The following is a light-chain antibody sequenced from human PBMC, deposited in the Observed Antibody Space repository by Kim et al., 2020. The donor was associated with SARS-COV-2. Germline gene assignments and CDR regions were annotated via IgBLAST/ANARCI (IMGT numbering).Light chain of an antibody. CDR1: SSDVGGYNY. J-gene: IGLJ2*01. V-gene: IGLV2-11*01. CDR2: DVS. Sequence: GQSATIACTGTSSDVGGYNYASWYHQHPGKAPKLMIYDVSKRPSGVPDRFSGSKSGNTASLTVSGLQAEDEADYYCCSYAGSYTLVFGGGTQLTVL. CDR3: CSYAGSYTLV.